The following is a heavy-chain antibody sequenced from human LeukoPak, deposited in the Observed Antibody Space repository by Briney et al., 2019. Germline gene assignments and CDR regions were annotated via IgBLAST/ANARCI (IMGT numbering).Heavy chain of an antibody. J-gene: IGHJ6*03. CDR2: IYTSGSI. D-gene: IGHD3-10*01. Sequence: PSETLSLTCTVSGGSISSYYWSWIRQPPGKGLEWIGYIYTSGSINYNPSLKSRVTISVDTSKNQFSLKLSSVTAADTAVYYCARHLGSLAPMDVWGKGTTVTVSS. CDR1: GGSISSYY. V-gene: IGHV4-4*09. CDR3: ARHLGSLAPMDV.